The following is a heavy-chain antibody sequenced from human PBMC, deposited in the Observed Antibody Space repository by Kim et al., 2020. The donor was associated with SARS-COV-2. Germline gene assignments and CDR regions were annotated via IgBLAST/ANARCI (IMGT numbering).Heavy chain of an antibody. V-gene: IGHV3-53*01. CDR2: IFVGGTT. CDR3: ARDHYYGSESD. D-gene: IGHD3-10*01. Sequence: GGSLRLSCAASGFTVRSNYMTWVRQAPGKGLEWVSVIFVGGTTYYADSVKGRFTISRDHSANTVYLQMTSLRAEDTADYYCARDHYYGSESDWGQGTLVT. CDR1: GFTVRSNY. J-gene: IGHJ4*02.